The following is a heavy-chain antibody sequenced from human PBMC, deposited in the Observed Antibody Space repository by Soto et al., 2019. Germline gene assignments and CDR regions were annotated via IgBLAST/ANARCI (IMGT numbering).Heavy chain of an antibody. CDR2: IIPIFGTA. V-gene: IGHV1-69*13. CDR1: GGTFSSYA. J-gene: IGHJ5*02. CDR3: ARDRRGTYYYDSSGYYKGNWFDP. Sequence: SVKVSCKASGGTFSSYAISWVRQAPGQGLEWMGGIIPIFGTANYAQKFQGRVTITADESTSTAYMELSSLRSEDTAVYYCARDRRGTYYYDSSGYYKGNWFDPWGQGTLVTVSS. D-gene: IGHD3-22*01.